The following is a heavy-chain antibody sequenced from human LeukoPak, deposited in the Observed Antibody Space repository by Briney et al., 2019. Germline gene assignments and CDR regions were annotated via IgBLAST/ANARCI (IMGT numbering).Heavy chain of an antibody. Sequence: GGSLRLSCAASGFTFSSYSMNWVRQAPGKGLEWVSSISSSSYIYYADSVKGRFTISRDNAKNSLYLQMNSLRADDTAVYYCVRDYLFAFDIWGQGTTVTVSS. J-gene: IGHJ3*02. CDR1: GFTFSSYS. CDR2: ISSSSYI. V-gene: IGHV3-21*01. CDR3: VRDYLFAFDI. D-gene: IGHD2/OR15-2a*01.